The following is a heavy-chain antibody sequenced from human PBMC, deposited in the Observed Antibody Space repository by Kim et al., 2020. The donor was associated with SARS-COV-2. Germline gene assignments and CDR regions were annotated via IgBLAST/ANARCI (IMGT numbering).Heavy chain of an antibody. V-gene: IGHV3-73*01. J-gene: IGHJ4*02. CDR3: TSSELWFGEKIDY. D-gene: IGHD3-10*01. CDR2: IRSKANSYAT. CDR1: GFTFSGSA. Sequence: GGSLRLSCAASGFTFSGSAMHWVRQASGKGLEWVCRIRSKANSYATAYAASVKGRFTISRDDSKNTAYLQMNSRKTEDTAVYYCTSSELWFGEKIDYWGQGTLVTVSS.